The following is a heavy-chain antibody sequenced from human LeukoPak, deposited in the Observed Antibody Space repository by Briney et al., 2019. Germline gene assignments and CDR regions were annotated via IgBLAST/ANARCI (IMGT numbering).Heavy chain of an antibody. J-gene: IGHJ3*02. CDR3: ARDNLGGYSYGYRAFDI. Sequence: SETLSLTCTVSGGSISSSSYYWGWIRQPPGKGLEWIGSIYYSGSTYYNPSLKSRVTISVDTSKNQFSLKLSSVTAADTAVYYCARDNLGGYSYGYRAFDIWGQGTMVTVSS. CDR1: GGSISSSSYY. V-gene: IGHV4-39*07. CDR2: IYYSGST. D-gene: IGHD5-18*01.